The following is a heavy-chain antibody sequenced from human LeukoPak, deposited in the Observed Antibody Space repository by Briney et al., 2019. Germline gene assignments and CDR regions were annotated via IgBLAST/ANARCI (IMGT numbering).Heavy chain of an antibody. V-gene: IGHV3-30*02. J-gene: IGHJ3*02. D-gene: IGHD3-10*01. CDR2: IRYDGINK. Sequence: PGGSLRLSCAASGFTFSSYSMNWVRQAPGKGLEWVAFIRYDGINKYYADSVKGRFTISRDSFKNILYLQMNSLRPEDTAVYYCAKEGDYYGSGSYRDGFDIWGQGTRATVSS. CDR3: AKEGDYYGSGSYRDGFDI. CDR1: GFTFSSYS.